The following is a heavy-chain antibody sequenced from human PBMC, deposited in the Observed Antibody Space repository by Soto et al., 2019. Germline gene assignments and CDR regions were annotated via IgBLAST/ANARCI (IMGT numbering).Heavy chain of an antibody. Sequence: SETLSLTCAVYGGSFSGYYWSWIRQPPGKGLEWIGEINHSGSTNYNPSLKSRVTISVDTSKNQFSLKLSSVTAADTAVYYCARELLGGYSNYHYYYMDVWGKGTTVTVSS. CDR1: GGSFSGYY. CDR2: INHSGST. J-gene: IGHJ6*03. D-gene: IGHD4-4*01. CDR3: ARELLGGYSNYHYYYMDV. V-gene: IGHV4-34*01.